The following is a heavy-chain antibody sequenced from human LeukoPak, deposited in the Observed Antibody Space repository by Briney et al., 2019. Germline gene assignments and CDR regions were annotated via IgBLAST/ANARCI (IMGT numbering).Heavy chain of an antibody. V-gene: IGHV1-18*01. J-gene: IGHJ6*03. D-gene: IGHD4-17*01. Sequence: GASVKVSCKASGYTFTSSGISWVRQAPGQGLEWMGWISAYNGNTNYAQKLHGRVTMTTDTSTSTAYMELRSLRSDDTAVYYCARVPYGLDYSYYMDVWGKGTTVTVSS. CDR1: GYTFTSSG. CDR3: ARVPYGLDYSYYMDV. CDR2: ISAYNGNT.